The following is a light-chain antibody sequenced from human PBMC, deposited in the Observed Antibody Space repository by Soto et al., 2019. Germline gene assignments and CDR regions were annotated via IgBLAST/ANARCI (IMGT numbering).Light chain of an antibody. CDR1: QSVSNN. Sequence: EIVMTQSPATLSVSPGERATLSCRASQSVSNNLAWYQKKPGQAPRLLIYGASTRATGIPARFSGSGSGTAFTLTISRLQSDDFAVYYCQQYSNWWTFGLGTRVEIK. V-gene: IGKV3-15*01. CDR2: GAS. J-gene: IGKJ1*01. CDR3: QQYSNWWT.